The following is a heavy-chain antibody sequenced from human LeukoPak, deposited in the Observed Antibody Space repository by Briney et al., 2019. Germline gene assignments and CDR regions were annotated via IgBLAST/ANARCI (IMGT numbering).Heavy chain of an antibody. V-gene: IGHV3-21*01. J-gene: IGHJ5*02. Sequence: GGSLRLSCAASGFIFSSYSMNWVRQAPGKGLEWVSSISSSSSYIYYADSVKGRFTISRDNAKNSLYLQMNSLRAGVTAVYYGAAYGSYYHILTRDWFDPWGQGTLVTVSS. CDR3: AAYGSYYHILTRDWFDP. CDR1: GFIFSSYS. D-gene: IGHD3-9*01. CDR2: ISSSSSYI.